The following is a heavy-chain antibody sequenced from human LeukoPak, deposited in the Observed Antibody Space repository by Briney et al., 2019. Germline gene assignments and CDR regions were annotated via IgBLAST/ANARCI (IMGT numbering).Heavy chain of an antibody. CDR3: AKDAYYYDSSGYSFDY. Sequence: SETLSLTCSVSGGSISSYYWNWIRQPARKGLEWIGRIYTSGSTNYNPSLKSRVTMSVDTSKNQFSLKLSSVTAADTAVYYCAKDAYYYDSSGYSFDYWGQGTLVTVSS. CDR1: GGSISSYY. V-gene: IGHV4-4*07. J-gene: IGHJ4*02. CDR2: IYTSGST. D-gene: IGHD3-22*01.